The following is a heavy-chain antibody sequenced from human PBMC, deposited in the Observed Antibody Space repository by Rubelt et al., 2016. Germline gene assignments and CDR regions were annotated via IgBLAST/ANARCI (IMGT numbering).Heavy chain of an antibody. CDR3: ARETQPTVTTRGEVDY. D-gene: IGHD4-17*01. J-gene: IGHJ4*02. V-gene: IGHV4-59*10. Sequence: QVRLQQWGAGLLKSSETLSLTCAVYGGSFSGYYWSWIRQPPGKGLEWIGRIYTSGGTNYNPSLKSRVTMSVETSKNPFSRELSSVTAADTAVYYCARETQPTVTTRGEVDYWGQGTLVTVSS. CDR2: IYTSGGT. CDR1: GGSFSGYY.